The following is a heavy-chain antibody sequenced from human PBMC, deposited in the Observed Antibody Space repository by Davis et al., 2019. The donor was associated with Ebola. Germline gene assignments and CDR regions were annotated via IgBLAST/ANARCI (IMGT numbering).Heavy chain of an antibody. CDR3: ARDIGYSFGSGTYSKYDY. CDR2: ISAYNGNT. CDR1: GYTFKNSA. Sequence: ASVKVSCKASGYTFKNSAISWVRQAPGQGLEWMGWISAYNGNTDYAQKFQGRVTMTTDTSTSTAHMDLKSLRSDDTAEYYCARDIGYSFGSGTYSKYDYWGQGTLVTVSS. J-gene: IGHJ4*02. V-gene: IGHV1-18*01. D-gene: IGHD3-10*01.